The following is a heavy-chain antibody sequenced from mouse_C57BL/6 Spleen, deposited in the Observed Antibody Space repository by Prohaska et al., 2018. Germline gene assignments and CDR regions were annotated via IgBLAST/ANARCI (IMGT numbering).Heavy chain of an antibody. V-gene: IGHV1-50*01. CDR2: IDPSDSYT. D-gene: IGHD4-1*01. Sequence: SYWMQWVKQRPGQGLEWIGEIDPSDSYTNYNQKFKGKATLTVDTSSSTAYMQLSSLTSEDSAVYYCGRMELGRDYAMDYWGQGTSVTVSS. CDR3: GRMELGRDYAMDY. J-gene: IGHJ4*01. CDR1: SYW.